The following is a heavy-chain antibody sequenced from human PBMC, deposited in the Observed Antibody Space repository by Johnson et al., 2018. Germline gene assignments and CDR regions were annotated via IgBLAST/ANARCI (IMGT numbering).Heavy chain of an antibody. CDR1: GFTLSSYT. Sequence: QVQLVQSGGGVVQPGNSLRLSCAASGFTLSSYTMHWVRQGPGKGLEWVAALSHDGRNRFDIDSVQGRFNISGDNSRNTLFLQMNSLRTEDTAVYYCARTLHCKLYYYYYMDVWCKGTAVTVS. CDR2: LSHDGRNR. V-gene: IGHV3-30*03. CDR3: ARTLHCKLYYYYYMDV. J-gene: IGHJ6*03. D-gene: IGHD2/OR15-2a*01.